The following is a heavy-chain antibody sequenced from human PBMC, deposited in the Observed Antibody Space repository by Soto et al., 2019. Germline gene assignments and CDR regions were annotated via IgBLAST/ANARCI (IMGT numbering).Heavy chain of an antibody. Sequence: QVQLVESGGGLVKPGGSLRLSCAASGFTFSDYYMSWIRQAPGKGLKWVSYISSSGKTIYYAESVKGRFTISRDNAKNSLYLQMTSMRAEETAVYYCARVHGDLWDYYYYYMDVWGKGTTVTVSS. D-gene: IGHD3-16*01. CDR1: GFTFSDYY. CDR2: ISSSGKTI. CDR3: ARVHGDLWDYYYYYMDV. J-gene: IGHJ6*03. V-gene: IGHV3-11*01.